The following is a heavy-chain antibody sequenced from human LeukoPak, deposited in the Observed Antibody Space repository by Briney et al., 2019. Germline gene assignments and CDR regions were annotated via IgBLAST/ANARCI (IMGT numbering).Heavy chain of an antibody. D-gene: IGHD5-24*01. Sequence: PGGSLRLSCAASGFTFSDYYMSWIRQAPGKGLEWVSYISSSGTTIYYADSVKGRFTISRDNAKNSLYLQMNSLRAEDTAVYYCARSLRWLQALDYWGQGTLATVSS. CDR1: GFTFSDYY. CDR3: ARSLRWLQALDY. J-gene: IGHJ4*02. V-gene: IGHV3-11*01. CDR2: ISSSGTTI.